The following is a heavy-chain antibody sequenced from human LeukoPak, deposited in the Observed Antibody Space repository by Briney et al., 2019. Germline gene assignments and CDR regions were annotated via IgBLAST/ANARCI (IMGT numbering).Heavy chain of an antibody. J-gene: IGHJ4*02. CDR3: AKDLRGRILRDFDY. CDR2: SGSEDST. V-gene: IGHV3-23*01. D-gene: IGHD3-16*01. CDR1: GFTVGHYP. Sequence: GGSLRLSCAASGFTVGHYPMSFVRQAPGKGLEWVSTSGSEDSTYYAVSVEGRFTISRDNSKNPLYQQMNNLRAEDTAVYYCAKDLRGRILRDFDYWGRGTLVTVSS.